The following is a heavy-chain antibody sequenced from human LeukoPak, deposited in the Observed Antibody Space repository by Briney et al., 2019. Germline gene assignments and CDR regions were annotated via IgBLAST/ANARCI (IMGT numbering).Heavy chain of an antibody. CDR2: INNDGSST. Sequence: GGSLRLSCAASGFTFSSSWMHWVRQAPGKGLVWVSRINNDGSSTSYADSVKGRFTISRDNAKNTLYLQMNSLRAEDTAVYYCARVGAAGRFGDYWGQGTLVTVSS. D-gene: IGHD6-13*01. CDR1: GFTFSSSW. J-gene: IGHJ4*02. CDR3: ARVGAAGRFGDY. V-gene: IGHV3-74*01.